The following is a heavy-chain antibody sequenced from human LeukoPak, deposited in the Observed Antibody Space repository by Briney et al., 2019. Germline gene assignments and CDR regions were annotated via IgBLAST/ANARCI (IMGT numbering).Heavy chain of an antibody. J-gene: IGHJ6*02. Sequence: SETLSLTCAVYGGSFSGYYWSWIRQPPGKGLEWIGEINHSGSTNYNPSLKSRVTISVDTSKNQFSLKLSSVTAADTAVYYCATAGIATYCYYYVMDVWGQGTTVTVSS. CDR1: GGSFSGYY. D-gene: IGHD2-21*01. CDR2: INHSGST. V-gene: IGHV4-34*01. CDR3: ATAGIATYCYYYVMDV.